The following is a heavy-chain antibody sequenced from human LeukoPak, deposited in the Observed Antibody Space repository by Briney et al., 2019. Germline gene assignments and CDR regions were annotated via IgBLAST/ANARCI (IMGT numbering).Heavy chain of an antibody. V-gene: IGHV4-4*07. J-gene: IGHJ6*03. CDR3: AREEYSSSSYYYYMDV. D-gene: IGHD6-6*01. CDR2: IYTSGST. Sequence: SETLSLTCTVSGGSISSYYWSWIRQPAGKGLEWIGRIYTSGSTNYNPSLKSRVTMSVDTSKNQFSLKLSSVTAADTAVYYCAREEYSSSSYYYYMDVWGKGTTVTVSS. CDR1: GGSISSYY.